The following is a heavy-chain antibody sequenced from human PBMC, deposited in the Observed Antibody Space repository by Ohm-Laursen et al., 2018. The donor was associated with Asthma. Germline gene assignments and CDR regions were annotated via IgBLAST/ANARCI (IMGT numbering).Heavy chain of an antibody. CDR1: GFIVSTKF. CDR2: IFGSTGT. D-gene: IGHD1/OR15-1a*01. Sequence: SLRLSCAASGFIVSTKFMIWVRQAPGKGLDWVSVIFGSTGTNYADSVKGRFTISRDNSKNTIYLQMNSLRAEDTAVYHCAISLTTPGAFDIWGQGTMITVSS. V-gene: IGHV3-53*01. J-gene: IGHJ3*02. CDR3: AISLTTPGAFDI.